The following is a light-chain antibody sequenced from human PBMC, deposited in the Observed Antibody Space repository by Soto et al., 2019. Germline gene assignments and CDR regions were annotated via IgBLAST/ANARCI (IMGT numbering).Light chain of an antibody. CDR3: QQYGGAPFT. J-gene: IGKJ4*01. CDR1: QSVTSNY. V-gene: IGKV3-20*01. Sequence: EVVVTQSPGTLSLSPGERATLSCRASQSVTSNYLAWYQQKPGQAPRLLIYGASSRATGIPDRFSGSGSGTDFTLTVSRLEPEDFAVYFCQQYGGAPFTFGGGTRVEIK. CDR2: GAS.